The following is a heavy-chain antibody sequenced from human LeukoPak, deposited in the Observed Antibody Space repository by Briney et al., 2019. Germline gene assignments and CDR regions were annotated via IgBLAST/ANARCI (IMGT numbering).Heavy chain of an antibody. D-gene: IGHD3-22*01. J-gene: IGHJ5*02. CDR2: INSDGINT. CDR3: ARDLGQYYDTSDNWFDP. V-gene: IGHV3-74*01. Sequence: GGSLRLSRAASGFTFSNYWMHWVRQAPGKGLVWVSRINSDGINTSYADSVKGRFTISRDNAKNTLNLQMNSPRAEDTAVYYCARDLGQYYDTSDNWFDPWGQGTLVTVSS. CDR1: GFTFSNYW.